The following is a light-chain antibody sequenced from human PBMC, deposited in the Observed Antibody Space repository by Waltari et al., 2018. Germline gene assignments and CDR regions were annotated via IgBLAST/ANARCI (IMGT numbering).Light chain of an antibody. V-gene: IGLV10-54*04. CDR1: KTNVGNQG. Sequence: QAGLTQPPSVSKALKQTATLTCIGNKTNVGNQGVVWLQQRQGHPPKLLSSRTNNRPSGISERFSTSRSGNTASLTISGLQAEDEGDYYCAAWDNNLNAYVFGPGTKVTVL. CDR3: AAWDNNLNAYV. J-gene: IGLJ1*01. CDR2: RTN.